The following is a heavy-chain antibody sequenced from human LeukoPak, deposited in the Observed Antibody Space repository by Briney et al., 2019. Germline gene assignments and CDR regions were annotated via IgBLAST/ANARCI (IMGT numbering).Heavy chain of an antibody. CDR3: ARDPDYGSGSWDY. CDR2: INIDGRST. CDR1: GFTFSSYW. J-gene: IGHJ4*02. D-gene: IGHD3-10*01. V-gene: IGHV3-74*01. Sequence: GGSLRLSCAASGFTFSSYWMHWFRQAPGKGRVWVSRINIDGRSTSYADSVKGRFTISRDNAKNTLYLQMNSLRAEDTDVYYCARDPDYGSGSWDYWGQGTLVTVSS.